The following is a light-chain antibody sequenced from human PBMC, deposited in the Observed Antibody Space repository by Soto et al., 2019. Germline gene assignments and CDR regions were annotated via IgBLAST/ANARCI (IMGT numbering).Light chain of an antibody. Sequence: QSALTQPASVSGSPGQSIIISCTGTSSDVGNYNLVSWYQHHPGKAPKLIIYEGVERPSEVSHRFAGSKSGNTASLIISGLQAEDEADYYCCSHAGSSAFAIFGGGTKVTVL. V-gene: IGLV2-23*03. CDR3: CSHAGSSAFAI. CDR1: SSDVGNYNL. CDR2: EGV. J-gene: IGLJ2*01.